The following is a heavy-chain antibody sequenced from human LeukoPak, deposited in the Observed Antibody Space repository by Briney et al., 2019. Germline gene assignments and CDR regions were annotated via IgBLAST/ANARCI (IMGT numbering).Heavy chain of an antibody. V-gene: IGHV3-7*01. CDR2: IKQDGSEK. D-gene: IGHD2-21*01. Sequence: GGSLRLSCAASGFTFSNYWMSWVRQAPGKGLEWVANIKQDGSEKFYVDSVRGRFTISRDNAKNSLYLQVNSLRAEDAAVYYCARDGGGGDFDYWGQGTLVTVSS. CDR1: GFTFSNYW. J-gene: IGHJ4*02. CDR3: ARDGGGGDFDY.